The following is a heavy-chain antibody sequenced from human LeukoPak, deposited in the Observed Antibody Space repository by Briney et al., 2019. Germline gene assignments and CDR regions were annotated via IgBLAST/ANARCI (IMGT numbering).Heavy chain of an antibody. V-gene: IGHV4-38-2*02. Sequence: TASETLSLTCTVSGASMSGYYWGWIRQPPGKGLEWIGSIYYSGRTFYNPSLKSRVTISVDTSRNQFSLKLSSVTAADTAVYYCARDDGRGVVTPYWGQGTLVTVSS. CDR1: GASMSGYY. CDR2: IYYSGRT. D-gene: IGHD2-21*02. J-gene: IGHJ4*02. CDR3: ARDDGRGVVTPY.